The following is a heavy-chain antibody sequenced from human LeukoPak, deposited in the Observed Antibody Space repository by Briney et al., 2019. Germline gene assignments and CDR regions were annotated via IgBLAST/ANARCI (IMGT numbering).Heavy chain of an antibody. J-gene: IGHJ5*02. D-gene: IGHD6-13*01. CDR3: ARQFSSWANGFDP. CDR1: GGSISSYY. Sequence: PSETLSLTCTVSGGSISSYYWSWIRQPPGKGLEWIGYIYYSGGTNYNPSLKSRVTISVDTSKNQFSLKLSSVTAADTAVYYCARQFSSWANGFDPWGQGTLVTVSS. CDR2: IYYSGGT. V-gene: IGHV4-59*08.